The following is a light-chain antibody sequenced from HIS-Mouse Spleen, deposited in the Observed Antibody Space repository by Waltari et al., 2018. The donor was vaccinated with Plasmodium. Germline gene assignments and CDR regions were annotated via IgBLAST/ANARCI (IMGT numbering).Light chain of an antibody. CDR2: GKN. J-gene: IGLJ3*02. CDR1: RPRSYY. CDR3: NSRDSSGNHWV. Sequence: SSELTQDPAVSVALGQPVRITCQGDRPRSYYASWYQQKPGQAPVLVIYGKNNRPSGIPDRFSGSSSGNTAALTITGAQAEDEADYYCNSRDSSGNHWVFGGGTKLTVL. V-gene: IGLV3-19*01.